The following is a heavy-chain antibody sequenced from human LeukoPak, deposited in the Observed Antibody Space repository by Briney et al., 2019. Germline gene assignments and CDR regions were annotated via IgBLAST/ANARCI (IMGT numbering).Heavy chain of an antibody. D-gene: IGHD2/OR15-2a*01. Sequence: PGGSLRLSCAASGFTFSSYAMSWVRQAPGMGLEWVSTISGSGADTYHADSVKGRFIISRDSSKSTLYLQMNSLRAEDTAVYYCARFVFSALDYWGQGTLVTVSS. V-gene: IGHV3-23*01. J-gene: IGHJ4*02. CDR1: GFTFSSYA. CDR3: ARFVFSALDY. CDR2: ISGSGADT.